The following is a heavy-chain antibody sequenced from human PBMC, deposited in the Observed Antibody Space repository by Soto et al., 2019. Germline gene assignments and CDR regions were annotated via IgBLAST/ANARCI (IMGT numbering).Heavy chain of an antibody. V-gene: IGHV6-1*01. CDR2: TYYRSKWFH. J-gene: IGHJ3*01. CDR3: ARGKALEV. Sequence: QGQLQQSGPGLVKPSQTLSLTCAISGDSVSSDITSWNWIRQSPSRGLEWLGRTYYRSKWFHDYAAYVKRRITINPDTSKNQVSLELNSMTPEDTAVYYFARGKALEVWGQGNVVTVSS. D-gene: IGHD3-10*01. CDR1: GDSVSSDITS.